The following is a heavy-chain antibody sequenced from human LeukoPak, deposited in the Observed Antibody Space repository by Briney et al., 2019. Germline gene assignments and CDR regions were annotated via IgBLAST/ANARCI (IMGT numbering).Heavy chain of an antibody. CDR2: ISYDGSNE. V-gene: IGHV3-30-3*01. CDR1: GFTFSYYT. D-gene: IGHD3-22*01. CDR3: ARVLNYYDSSGYYFSY. Sequence: GGSLRLSCAASGFTFSYYTMHWVRQAPGKGLEWVAVISYDGSNEYYADSVKGRFTISRDNSKNTLYLQMNSLRVEVTAVYYCARVLNYYDSSGYYFSYWGQGTLVTVSS. J-gene: IGHJ4*02.